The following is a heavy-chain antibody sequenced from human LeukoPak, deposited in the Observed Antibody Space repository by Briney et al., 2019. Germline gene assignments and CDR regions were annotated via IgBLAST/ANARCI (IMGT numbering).Heavy chain of an antibody. CDR2: ISAYNGNT. CDR3: ARAEGTIYY. CDR1: GYTFTSYG. J-gene: IGHJ4*02. D-gene: IGHD1-1*01. Sequence: ASVKVSCKASGYTFTSYGISWVRQAPGQGLEWMGWISAYNGNTNYAQKFQGRVTITADKSTSTAYMELSSLRSEDTAVYYCARAEGTIYYWGQGTLVTVSS. V-gene: IGHV1-18*01.